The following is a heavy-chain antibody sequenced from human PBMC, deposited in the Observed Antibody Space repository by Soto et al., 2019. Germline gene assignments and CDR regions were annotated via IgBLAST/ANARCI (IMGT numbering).Heavy chain of an antibody. CDR3: AKDEALGVSTYLGPFDY. CDR2: ISYDGSNK. J-gene: IGHJ4*02. Sequence: GGSLRLSCAASGFTFSSYGMHWVRQAPGKGLEWVAVISYDGSNKYYADSVKGRFTISRDNSKNTLYLQMNSLRAGDTAVFYCAKDEALGVSTYLGPFDYWGQGTLVTVSS. CDR1: GFTFSSYG. V-gene: IGHV3-30*18. D-gene: IGHD2-2*01.